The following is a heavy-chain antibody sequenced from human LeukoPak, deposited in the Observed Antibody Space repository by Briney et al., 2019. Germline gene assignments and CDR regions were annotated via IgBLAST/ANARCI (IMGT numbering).Heavy chain of an antibody. D-gene: IGHD3-22*01. J-gene: IGHJ4*02. Sequence: GGSLRLSCAASGFTVSGSYMSWVRQAPGKGPEWVSVIYTSGNTYYADSVKGRFTISRDTSKNTLSLQMNGLRAEDTAFYYCARMVYYYDSSGYNYYFHKWGQGTLVTVSS. CDR3: ARMVYYYDSSGYNYYFHK. V-gene: IGHV3-66*01. CDR2: IYTSGNT. CDR1: GFTVSGSY.